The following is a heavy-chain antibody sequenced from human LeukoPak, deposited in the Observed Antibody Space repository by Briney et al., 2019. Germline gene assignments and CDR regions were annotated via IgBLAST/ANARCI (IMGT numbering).Heavy chain of an antibody. D-gene: IGHD3-22*01. CDR1: GYTFTDSY. CDR2: INPNSGAT. J-gene: IGHJ4*02. V-gene: IGHV1-2*02. CDR3: ARGGDYYDNNGYQH. Sequence: GASVKVSCKASGYTFTDSYMHWVRQAPGQGLEWMGWINPNSGATNFAQKFQGRVTMTRGTSISTAYMELNRLTSDDTAVYYCARGGDYYDNNGYQHWGQGTLVTVSS.